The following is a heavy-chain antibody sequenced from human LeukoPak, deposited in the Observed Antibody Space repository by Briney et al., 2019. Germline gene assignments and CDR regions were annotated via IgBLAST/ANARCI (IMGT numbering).Heavy chain of an antibody. V-gene: IGHV1-69*13. D-gene: IGHD3-3*01. CDR3: ARGLLRQHTDY. J-gene: IGHJ4*02. Sequence: ASVKVSCKASGGTFSSYAISWVRQAPGKGLEWMGGIIPTFGTANYAQKCQGRVTITADESTNTAYMELSSLRSEYTAGYYCARGLLRQHTDYWGQGTLVTVSS. CDR2: IIPTFGTA. CDR1: GGTFSSYA.